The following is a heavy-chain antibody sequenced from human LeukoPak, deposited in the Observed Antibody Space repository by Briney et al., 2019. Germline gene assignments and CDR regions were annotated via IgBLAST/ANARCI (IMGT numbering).Heavy chain of an antibody. D-gene: IGHD3-16*01. V-gene: IGHV4-34*01. Sequence: PSETLSLTCAVYGGSFSGYYWSWIRQPPGKGLEWIGEINHSGSTNYNPSLKSRVTIPVDTSKNQFSLKLSSVAAADTAVYYCARHYGENWGQGTLVTVSS. CDR1: GGSFSGYY. J-gene: IGHJ4*02. CDR3: ARHYGEN. CDR2: INHSGST.